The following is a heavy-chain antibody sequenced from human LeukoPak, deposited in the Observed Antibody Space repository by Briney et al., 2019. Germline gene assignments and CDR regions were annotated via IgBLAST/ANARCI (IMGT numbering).Heavy chain of an antibody. CDR3: PRGRYCTTSSCYSYYHYYNMDV. CDR1: GFTFRSHA. Sequence: PGGSLRVSRVASGFTFRSHAMHWVRQAPGKGREWVAVISLDGSNKYYTGSVKGRFAISRDNSKNTLYLQMNSLRAEDTAVYYCPRGRYCTTSSCYSYYHYYNMDVWGKGTTVTVSS. J-gene: IGHJ6*03. D-gene: IGHD2-2*01. CDR2: ISLDGSNK. V-gene: IGHV3-30*09.